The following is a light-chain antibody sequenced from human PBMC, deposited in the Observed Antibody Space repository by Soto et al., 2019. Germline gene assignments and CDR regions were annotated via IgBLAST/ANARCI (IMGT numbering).Light chain of an antibody. CDR1: RSNIGANYD. V-gene: IGLV1-40*01. CDR2: SNN. CDR3: QSYDTGVSGYV. Sequence: QSVLTQPPSVSGAPGQRVTISCTGSRSNIGANYDVNWYQQIPGTAPKLLIYSNNNRPSGVPDRFSGSKSGTSASLAIIGLQDEDEADYYCQSYDTGVSGYVLGTGTKVTVL. J-gene: IGLJ1*01.